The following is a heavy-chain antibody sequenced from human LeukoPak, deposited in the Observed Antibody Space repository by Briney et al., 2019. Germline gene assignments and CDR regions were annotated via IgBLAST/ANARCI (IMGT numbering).Heavy chain of an antibody. Sequence: SGGSLRLSCAASGFTFSSYAMSWVRQAPGKGLEWVSAISGSGGSTYYADSVKGRFTISRDNSKNTLYLQMNSLRAEDTAVYYSAKDPLRQLAKNWFDPWGQGTLVTVSS. CDR3: AKDPLRQLAKNWFDP. CDR2: ISGSGGST. CDR1: GFTFSSYA. V-gene: IGHV3-23*01. J-gene: IGHJ5*02. D-gene: IGHD6-6*01.